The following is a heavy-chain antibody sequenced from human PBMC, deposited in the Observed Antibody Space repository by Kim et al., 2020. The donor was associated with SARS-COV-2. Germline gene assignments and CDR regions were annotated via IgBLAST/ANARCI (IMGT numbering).Heavy chain of an antibody. V-gene: IGHV1-18*01. CDR2: ITAYKGNA. CDR3: ARVMITFGGLIVSPFDY. Sequence: ASVKVSCEASGYSFNSYGISWVRQAPGQGLEWMGRITAYKGNAHYAQKFQGRVTMTTDTSSSTSYMELRSLRSDDTAVYYCARVMITFGGLIVSPFDYWGQGTLVTVSS. CDR1: GYSFNSYG. D-gene: IGHD3-16*02. J-gene: IGHJ4*02.